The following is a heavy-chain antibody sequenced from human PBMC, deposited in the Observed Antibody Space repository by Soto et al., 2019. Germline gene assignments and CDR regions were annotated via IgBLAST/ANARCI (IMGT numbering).Heavy chain of an antibody. J-gene: IGHJ5*02. V-gene: IGHV3-33*01. D-gene: IGHD3-10*01. CDR3: ARVPEPRSYGSGSLWFDP. CDR2: IWYDGSNK. CDR1: GFTFSSYG. Sequence: GGSLRLSCAASGFTFSSYGMHWVRQAPGKGLEWVAVIWYDGSNKYYADSVKGRFTISRGNSKNTLYLQMNSLRAEDTAVYYCARVPEPRSYGSGSLWFDPWGQGTLVTVSS.